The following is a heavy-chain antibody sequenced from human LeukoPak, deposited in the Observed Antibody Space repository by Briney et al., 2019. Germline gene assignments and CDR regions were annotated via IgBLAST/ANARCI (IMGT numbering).Heavy chain of an antibody. V-gene: IGHV1-18*01. CDR1: GYTFTSYG. J-gene: IGHJ4*02. CDR2: ISTYNANS. CDR3: ARARSNCGYWVY. Sequence: ASVKVSCKASGYTFTSYGISWVRQAPGQGLEWMGWISTYNANSNYAQKLQGRVTMTTDTSTSTAYMELRSLRSDDTAVYYCARARSNCGYWVYWGQGTLVTVSS. D-gene: IGHD2-21*02.